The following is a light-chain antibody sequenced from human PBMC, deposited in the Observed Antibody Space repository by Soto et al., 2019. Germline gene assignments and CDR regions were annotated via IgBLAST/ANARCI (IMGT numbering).Light chain of an antibody. Sequence: EIVMTQSPATLSVSPGERATVSCRASQSVSSKLAWYQQKPGQAPRLLIYGASTRATGIPARFSGSGSGTEFTLIISSLQSEDSAVYYCQQYNSWLWTFGQGTKVDI. CDR2: GAS. CDR1: QSVSSK. V-gene: IGKV3-15*01. CDR3: QQYNSWLWT. J-gene: IGKJ1*01.